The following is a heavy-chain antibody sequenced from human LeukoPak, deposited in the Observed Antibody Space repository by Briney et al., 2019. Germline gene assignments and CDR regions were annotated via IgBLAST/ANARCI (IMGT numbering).Heavy chain of an antibody. CDR3: ARRRRASNIMDSYYMDV. V-gene: IGHV5-51*01. Sequence: GESLKISRKASGYSFTTYWNGWVRQMPGIGLEWMGIIYPCDSDTRYSPSFQGQVTISADKTISTAYLQWSSLKASDTAMYYCARRRRASNIMDSYYMDVGGQGTTVIVSS. CDR2: IYPCDSDT. CDR1: GYSFTTYW. D-gene: IGHD3-16*01. J-gene: IGHJ6*03.